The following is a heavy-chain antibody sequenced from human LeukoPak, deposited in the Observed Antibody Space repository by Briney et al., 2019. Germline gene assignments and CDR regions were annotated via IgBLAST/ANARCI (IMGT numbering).Heavy chain of an antibody. CDR2: IKQDGSEK. CDR1: GFTFSSYW. CDR3: AKDPFDIVVVPAATYFDY. V-gene: IGHV3-7*03. D-gene: IGHD2-2*01. J-gene: IGHJ4*02. Sequence: GGSLRLSCAASGFTFSSYWMSWVRQAPGKGLEWVANIKQDGSEKYYVDSVKGRFTISRDNAKNSLYLQMNSLRAEDTALYYCAKDPFDIVVVPAATYFDYWGQGTLVTVSS.